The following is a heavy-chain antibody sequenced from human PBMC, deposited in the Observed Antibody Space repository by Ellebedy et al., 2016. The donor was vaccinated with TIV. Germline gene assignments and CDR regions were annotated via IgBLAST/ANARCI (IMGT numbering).Heavy chain of an antibody. CDR1: GGTFSSYA. Sequence: SVKVSXXASGGTFSSYAISWVRQAPGQGLEWMGGIIPIFGTANYAQKFQGRVTITADESTSTAYMELSSLRSEDTAVYYCAIPRLNYYDSSGYRGPFDYWGQGTLVTVSS. D-gene: IGHD3-22*01. CDR3: AIPRLNYYDSSGYRGPFDY. V-gene: IGHV1-69*13. CDR2: IIPIFGTA. J-gene: IGHJ4*02.